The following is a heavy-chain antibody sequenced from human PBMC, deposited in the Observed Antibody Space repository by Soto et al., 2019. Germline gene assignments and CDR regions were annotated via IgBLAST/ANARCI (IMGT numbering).Heavy chain of an antibody. CDR3: ARAIAGATGYYGMDV. CDR1: GYTFTGYY. J-gene: IGHJ6*02. Sequence: ASVKVSCKASGYTFTGYYMHWVRQAPGQGLEWMGWINPNSGGTNYAQKFQGWVTMTRDTSISTAYMELSRLRSDDTAVYYCARAIAGATGYYGMDVWGQGTTVTVSS. CDR2: INPNSGGT. D-gene: IGHD1-26*01. V-gene: IGHV1-2*04.